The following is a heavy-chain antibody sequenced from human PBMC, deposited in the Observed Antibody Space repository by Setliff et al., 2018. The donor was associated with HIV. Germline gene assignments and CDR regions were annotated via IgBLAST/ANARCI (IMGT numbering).Heavy chain of an antibody. CDR3: AKDPRAAVATICDY. CDR2: IKRKSDGGTA. Sequence: GGSLRLSCSASGFNFNNAWMSWVRQTPGKGLEWVGHIKRKSDGGTADYVASVKDRFSISRDVSTNTLYLQMNSLRTEDTGVYYCAKDPRAAVATICDYWGQGTLVTVSS. V-gene: IGHV3-15*01. D-gene: IGHD5-12*01. J-gene: IGHJ4*02. CDR1: GFNFNNAW.